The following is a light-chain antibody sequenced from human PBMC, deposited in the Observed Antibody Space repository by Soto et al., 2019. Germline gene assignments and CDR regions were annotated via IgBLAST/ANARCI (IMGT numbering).Light chain of an antibody. Sequence: QLVLTQSPSASASLGASVKLTCTLSNEHINYDIAWHQQQPQKGPRCLMKLHSDGSHIKGDGIPYRFSGSSSGAERYLTISSLQSEDEAHYYCQTWGPGIRVFGGGTKLTVL. V-gene: IGLV4-69*01. J-gene: IGLJ3*02. CDR1: NEHINYD. CDR3: QTWGPGIRV. CDR2: LHSDGSH.